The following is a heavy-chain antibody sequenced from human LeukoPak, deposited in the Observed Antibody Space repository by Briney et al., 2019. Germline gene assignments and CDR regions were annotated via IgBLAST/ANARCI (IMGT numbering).Heavy chain of an antibody. CDR3: ARDLN. CDR1: GFTFSSYA. V-gene: IGHV3-30-3*01. J-gene: IGHJ4*02. CDR2: ISYDGSNK. Sequence: GGSLRLSCAASGFTFSSYAMHWVRQAPGKGLEWVAVISYDGSNKYYADSVKGRFTISRDNSKNTLYLQMNSLRAEDTAVYYCARDLNWGQGTLVTVSS.